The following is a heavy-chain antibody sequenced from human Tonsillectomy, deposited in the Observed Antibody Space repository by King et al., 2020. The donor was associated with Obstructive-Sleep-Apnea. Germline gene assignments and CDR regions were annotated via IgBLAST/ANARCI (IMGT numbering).Heavy chain of an antibody. J-gene: IGHJ4*02. V-gene: IGHV2-5*02. CDR1: GFSSSTRGVG. D-gene: IGHD6-13*01. Sequence: ITLKESGPTLVKPTQTLTLTGTFSGFSSSTRGVGVGWIRQPPGKALEWLELIYWDVDKRDTPSLKSRLTNTKDTSKNQVVLTMTNMDPVDTATYYCAHRIAAAGISWFDYWGQGTLVTVSS. CDR3: AHRIAAAGISWFDY. CDR2: IYWDVDK.